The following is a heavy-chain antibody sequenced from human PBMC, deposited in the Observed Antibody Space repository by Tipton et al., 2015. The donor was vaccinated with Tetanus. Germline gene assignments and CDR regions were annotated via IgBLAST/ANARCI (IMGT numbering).Heavy chain of an antibody. CDR2: IYYSGST. J-gene: IGHJ5*02. CDR3: ARDQGGGRVARLNWFGP. D-gene: IGHD3-16*01. CDR1: GASVSNGGYF. V-gene: IGHV4-31*03. Sequence: TLSLTCSASGASVSNGGYFWNWIRHRPGKGLEWIGYIYYSGSTFYNPSLKSRVTISVDTSKNQFSLRLSSVTAADTGVYYCARDQGGGRVARLNWFGPWGQGARVTVSS.